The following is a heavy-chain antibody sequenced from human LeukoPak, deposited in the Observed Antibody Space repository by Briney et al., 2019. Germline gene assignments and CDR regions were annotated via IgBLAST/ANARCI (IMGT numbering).Heavy chain of an antibody. CDR3: ARANYDYVWGSYRFDY. CDR1: GGSFSGYY. J-gene: IGHJ4*02. Sequence: ETLSLTCAVYGGSFSGYYWSWIRQPPGKGLEWIGEINHSGSTNYNPSLKSRVTISVDTSKNQFSLKLSSVTAADTAVYYCARANYDYVWGSYRFDYWGQGTLVTVSS. CDR2: INHSGST. V-gene: IGHV4-34*01. D-gene: IGHD3-16*02.